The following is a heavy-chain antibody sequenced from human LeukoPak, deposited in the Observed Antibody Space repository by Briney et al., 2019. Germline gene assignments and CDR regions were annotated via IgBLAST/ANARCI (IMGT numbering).Heavy chain of an antibody. V-gene: IGHV3-66*01. Sequence: GGSLRLSCAASGFTVSSNYMSWVRQAPGKGLEWVSVIYSGGSTYYADSVKGRFTISRDNSKNTLYPQMNSLRAEDTAVYYCARDGSAVAGQAIDYWGQGTLVTVSS. CDR1: GFTVSSNY. CDR2: IYSGGST. J-gene: IGHJ4*02. D-gene: IGHD6-19*01. CDR3: ARDGSAVAGQAIDY.